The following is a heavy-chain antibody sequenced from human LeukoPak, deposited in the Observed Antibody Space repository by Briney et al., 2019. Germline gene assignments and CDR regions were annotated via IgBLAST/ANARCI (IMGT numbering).Heavy chain of an antibody. V-gene: IGHV3-21*01. CDR1: GFKFSSYS. CDR3: ARVKTGATVPTFHHYSMYV. D-gene: IGHD4-11*01. CDR2: ITRGSSNI. J-gene: IGHJ6*03. Sequence: EAGGSLRLSCAASGFKFSSYSMDWVRQAPGKGVERVSSITRGSSNIYYADSVKGRFTISRDNAKNSVYLQMKSLRAGDAGVYYCARVKTGATVPTFHHYSMYVCGAGTTVTVSS.